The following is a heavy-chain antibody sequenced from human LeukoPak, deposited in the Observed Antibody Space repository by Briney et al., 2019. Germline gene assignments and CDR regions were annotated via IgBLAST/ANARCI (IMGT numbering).Heavy chain of an antibody. CDR1: GGSISSYY. J-gene: IGHJ4*02. CDR3: ARGIAAAGTYYFDY. CDR2: IYYSGST. Sequence: SETLSLTCTVSGGSISSYYGSWIRQPPGKGLEWIGYIYYSGSTNYNPSLKSRVTISVDTSKNQFSLKLSSVTAADTAVYYCARGIAAAGTYYFDYWGQGTLVTVSS. V-gene: IGHV4-59*01. D-gene: IGHD6-13*01.